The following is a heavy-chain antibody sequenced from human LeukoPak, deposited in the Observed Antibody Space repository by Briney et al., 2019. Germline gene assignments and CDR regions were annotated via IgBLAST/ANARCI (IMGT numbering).Heavy chain of an antibody. Sequence: SVKVSCKASGGTFSSYAISWVRQAPGQGLEWMGGIIPIFGTANYAQKFQGRVTITADKSTSTAYMELSSLRSKDTAVYYCARGNTTRGGDYGMDVWGKGTTVTVSS. CDR3: ARGNTTRGGDYGMDV. V-gene: IGHV1-69*06. D-gene: IGHD3-16*01. J-gene: IGHJ6*04. CDR1: GGTFSSYA. CDR2: IIPIFGTA.